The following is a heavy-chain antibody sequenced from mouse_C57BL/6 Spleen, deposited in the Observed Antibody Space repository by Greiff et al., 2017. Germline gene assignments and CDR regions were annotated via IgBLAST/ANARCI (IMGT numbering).Heavy chain of an antibody. Sequence: EVKLMESGPGLVKPSQSLSLTCSVTGYSITSGYNWNWIRQFPGNKLEWMGYISYGGSNNYNPSLKNRISITRDTSKNQFFLKLNSVTTEDTAAYYCAREDGYYRFAYWGQGTLVTVSA. CDR3: AREDGYYRFAY. D-gene: IGHD2-3*01. V-gene: IGHV3-6*01. CDR2: ISYGGSN. CDR1: GYSITSGYN. J-gene: IGHJ3*01.